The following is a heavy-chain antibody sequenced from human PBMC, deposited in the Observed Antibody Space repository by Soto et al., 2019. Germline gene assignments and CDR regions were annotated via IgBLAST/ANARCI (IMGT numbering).Heavy chain of an antibody. D-gene: IGHD2-8*01. J-gene: IGHJ6*02. V-gene: IGHV1-69*13. Sequence: GASVKVSCKASGGTFSSYAISWVRQAPGQGLEWMGGIIPIFGTANYAQKFQGRVTITADESTSTAYMELSSLRSEDTAVYYCARRSYCTNGVCKYYYYYGMDVWGQGTTVTVSS. CDR3: ARRSYCTNGVCKYYYYYGMDV. CDR1: GGTFSSYA. CDR2: IIPIFGTA.